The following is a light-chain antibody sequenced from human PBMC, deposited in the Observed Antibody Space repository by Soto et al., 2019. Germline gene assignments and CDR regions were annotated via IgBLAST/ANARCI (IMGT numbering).Light chain of an antibody. CDR2: GAS. Sequence: EIVLTQSPGTLSLSPGERAPLSCRASQSVSSTYLAWYRQKPGQAPRLLIYGASNRATGIPDRFSGSGSGTDCTLTISRLEPEDFAVYYCQLYSRSPRQITFGQGTRLEI. J-gene: IGKJ5*01. V-gene: IGKV3-20*01. CDR1: QSVSSTY. CDR3: QLYSRSPRQIT.